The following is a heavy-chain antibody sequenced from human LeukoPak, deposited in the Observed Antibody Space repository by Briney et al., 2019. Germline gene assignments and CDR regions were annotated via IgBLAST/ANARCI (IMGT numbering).Heavy chain of an antibody. Sequence: ASVKVSCKASGYTFTSYGISWVRQAPGQGLEWMGWISAYNGNTNYAQKLQGRVTMTTDTSTSTAYMELRSLRSEDTAVYYCARDNSVGDVAWWFDPWGQGTLVTVSS. CDR2: ISAYNGNT. J-gene: IGHJ5*02. D-gene: IGHD1-26*01. CDR1: GYTFTSYG. CDR3: ARDNSVGDVAWWFDP. V-gene: IGHV1-18*01.